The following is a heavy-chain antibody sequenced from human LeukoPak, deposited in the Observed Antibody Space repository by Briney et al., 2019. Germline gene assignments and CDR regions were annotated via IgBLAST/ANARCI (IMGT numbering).Heavy chain of an antibody. CDR1: GGSISSGDYY. Sequence: NPSETLSLTCTVSGGSISSGDYYWSWIRQPPGKGLEWIGYIYYSGSTYYNPSLKSRVTISVDTSKNQFSLKLSSVTAADTAVYYCARASLAPSSDNFDYWGQGTLVTVSS. J-gene: IGHJ4*02. CDR2: IYYSGST. V-gene: IGHV4-30-4*08. D-gene: IGHD3-10*01. CDR3: ARASLAPSSDNFDY.